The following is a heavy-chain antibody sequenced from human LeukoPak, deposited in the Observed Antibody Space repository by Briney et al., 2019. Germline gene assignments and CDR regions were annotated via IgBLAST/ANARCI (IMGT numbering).Heavy chain of an antibody. J-gene: IGHJ6*02. D-gene: IGHD2-2*01. V-gene: IGHV1-2*02. CDR1: GYTFTGYY. Sequence: ASVKVSCKASGYTFTGYYMHWVRQAPGQGLEWMGWINPNSGGTNYAQKFQGRVTITADKSTSTAYMELSSLRSEDTAVYYCASSWRLGSTSCYAFCDRYYYGMDVWGQGTTVTVSS. CDR3: ASSWRLGSTSCYAFCDRYYYGMDV. CDR2: INPNSGGT.